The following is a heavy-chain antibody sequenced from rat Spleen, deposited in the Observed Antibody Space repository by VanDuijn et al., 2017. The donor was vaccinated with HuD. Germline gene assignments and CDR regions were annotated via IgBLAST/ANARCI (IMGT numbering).Heavy chain of an antibody. D-gene: IGHD4-3*01. CDR2: ISTRGGST. Sequence: EVQLVESGGDLVQPGRSVRLSCAASGFTFSNFPMAWVRQAPTKGLEWVATISTRGGSTYYRDSVKGRFTIPRDNAKSTLYLQMDSLRSEDTATYYGARHNAGYGVMDAWGQGASVTVSS. CDR1: GFTFSNFP. V-gene: IGHV5-46*01. J-gene: IGHJ4*01. CDR3: ARHNAGYGVMDA.